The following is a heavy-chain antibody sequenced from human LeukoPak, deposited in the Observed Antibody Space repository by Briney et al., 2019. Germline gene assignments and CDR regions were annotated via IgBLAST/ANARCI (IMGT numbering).Heavy chain of an antibody. V-gene: IGHV1-8*01. CDR1: GYTFTSYD. CDR2: MNPNSGNT. D-gene: IGHD3-10*01. CDR3: ARAFDYYGSGSYYW. J-gene: IGHJ4*02. Sequence: ASVKVSCKASGYTFTSYDINWVRQATGQGLEWMGWMNPNSGNTGYAQKFQGRVTMTRNTSISTAYMELSSLRSEDTAVYYCARAFDYYGSGSYYWWGQGTLVTVSS.